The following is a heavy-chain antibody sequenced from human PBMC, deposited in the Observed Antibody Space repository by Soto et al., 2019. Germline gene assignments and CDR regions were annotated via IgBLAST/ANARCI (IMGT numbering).Heavy chain of an antibody. V-gene: IGHV4-61*01. CDR2: IYYSGST. CDR3: ARDLGRGLYDY. Sequence: PSETLSLTCTVSGGSVSSGSYYWSWIRQPPGKGLEWIGYIYYSGSTNYNPSLKSRVTISVDTSKNQFSLKLSSVTAADTAVYYCARDLGRGLYDYWGQGTLVTVSS. J-gene: IGHJ4*02. D-gene: IGHD3-10*01. CDR1: GGSVSSGSYY.